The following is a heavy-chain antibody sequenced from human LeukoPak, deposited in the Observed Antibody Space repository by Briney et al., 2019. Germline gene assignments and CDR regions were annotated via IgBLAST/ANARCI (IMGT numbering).Heavy chain of an antibody. CDR2: IIPIFGTA. CDR3: ARTYDSSGYYYLDY. Sequence: GASVKVSCKASGYTFSSYGISWVRQAPGQGLEWMGEIIPIFGTANYAQKFQGRVTITTDESTSTAYMELSSLRSEDTAVYYCARTYDSSGYYYLDYWGQGSLVTVSS. CDR1: GYTFSSYG. D-gene: IGHD3-22*01. J-gene: IGHJ4*02. V-gene: IGHV1-69*05.